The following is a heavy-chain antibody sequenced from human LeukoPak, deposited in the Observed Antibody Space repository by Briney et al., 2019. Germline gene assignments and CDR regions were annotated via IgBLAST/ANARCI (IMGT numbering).Heavy chain of an antibody. J-gene: IGHJ4*02. CDR3: ARHPSGYYEN. V-gene: IGHV4-39*01. CDR1: GGSISSGDYY. D-gene: IGHD5-12*01. Sequence: PPETLSLTCTVSGGSISSGDYYWAWIRQPPGKGLEWVASVYYSGSTYYSPSLKSRVTISRDTTKNQFSLRLSSVTAADTAIYFCARHPSGYYENWGQGTLVTVSS. CDR2: VYYSGST.